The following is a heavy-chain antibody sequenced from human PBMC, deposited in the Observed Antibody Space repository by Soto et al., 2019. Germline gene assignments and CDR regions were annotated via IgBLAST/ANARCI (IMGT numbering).Heavy chain of an antibody. CDR1: GYPVTSYY. V-gene: IGHV1-46*01. D-gene: IGHD3-3*01. CDR2: NNPAPGAA. J-gene: IGHJ3*02. CDR3: SRGGGVGVAGSAAFDM. Sequence: QLHLVQSGAVVKKPGASVTVSCSASGYPVTSYYMHWVRQAPGRGLEWMGGNNPAPGAAKYTQTFQGRATPSRALSAVMGLKALGRPADWGPAVFYCSRGGGVGVAGSAAFDMCGQGTLVTVSS.